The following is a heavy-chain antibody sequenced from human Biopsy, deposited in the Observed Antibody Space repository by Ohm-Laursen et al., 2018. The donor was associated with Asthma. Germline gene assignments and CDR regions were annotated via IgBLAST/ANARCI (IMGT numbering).Heavy chain of an antibody. Sequence: GSLRLSCTASGFTFGDYWMSWVRQVPGRGLEWVANIKHDGSENNHVDSLKGRFTISRDNAKNSLYLQMNSLRAEDTAVYYCARGDSSNWSHYYFDYWGQGTLVTVSS. CDR1: GFTFGDYW. D-gene: IGHD3-22*01. CDR2: IKHDGSEN. CDR3: ARGDSSNWSHYYFDY. V-gene: IGHV3-7*01. J-gene: IGHJ4*02.